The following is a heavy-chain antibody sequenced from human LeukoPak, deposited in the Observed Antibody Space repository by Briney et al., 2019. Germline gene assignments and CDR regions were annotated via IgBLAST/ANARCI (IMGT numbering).Heavy chain of an antibody. V-gene: IGHV1-8*01. CDR3: ATPSPFFVYGMDV. J-gene: IGHJ6*02. CDR1: GYTFTSSD. CDR2: MNPNSGNT. D-gene: IGHD3-3*01. Sequence: RASVKVSCKASGYTFTSSDINWVREATGQGLEWMGWMNPNSGNTGYAQKFQGRVTMTRNTSISTAYMELSSLRSEDTAVYYCATPSPFFVYGMDVWGQGTTVTVSS.